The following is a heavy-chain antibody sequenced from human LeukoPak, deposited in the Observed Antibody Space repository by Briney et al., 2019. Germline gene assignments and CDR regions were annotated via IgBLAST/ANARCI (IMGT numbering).Heavy chain of an antibody. CDR2: IYYRGST. V-gene: IGHV4-59*01. D-gene: IGHD6-19*01. CDR1: GGSISSYF. CDR3: ARDWGSSGGLGVGY. Sequence: SETLSLTCTVSGGSISSYFWSWIRQPPGKGLEWIGYIYYRGSTNYNPSLKSRVTISVDTPKNQFSLKLSSVTAADTAVYYCARDWGSSGGLGVGYWGQGALVTVSS. J-gene: IGHJ4*02.